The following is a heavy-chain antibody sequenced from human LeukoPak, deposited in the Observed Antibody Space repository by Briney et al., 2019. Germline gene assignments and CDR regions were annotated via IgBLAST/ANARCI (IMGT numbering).Heavy chain of an antibody. CDR3: PRVKNKSVGGFDT. D-gene: IGHD2-15*01. J-gene: IGHJ3*02. V-gene: IGHV4-30-2*01. CDR1: GGSISSGGYS. CDR2: IYHSGST. Sequence: PSETLSLTCAVSGGSISSGGYSWSWIRQPPGKGLEWIGYIYHSGSTYYNPSLKSRVTIAVYRSKNQFSLKLTSVPAAAPAVYYCPRVKNKSVGGFDTWGQGTMVTVSS.